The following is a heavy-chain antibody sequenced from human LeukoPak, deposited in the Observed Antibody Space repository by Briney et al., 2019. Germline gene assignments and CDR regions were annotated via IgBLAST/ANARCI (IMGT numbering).Heavy chain of an antibody. Sequence: PGGSLRLSCAASRFPFSRYGMHWVRQAPGKGLEWVAVIWIDGSGVYYADCVQGRFTISRDNSEDTLYLQMDNLRAEDTAVYYCAKASNGYNGHYFDYWGQGTPVTVSS. CDR2: IWIDGSGV. D-gene: IGHD5-24*01. J-gene: IGHJ4*02. CDR3: AKASNGYNGHYFDY. CDR1: RFPFSRYG. V-gene: IGHV3-33*06.